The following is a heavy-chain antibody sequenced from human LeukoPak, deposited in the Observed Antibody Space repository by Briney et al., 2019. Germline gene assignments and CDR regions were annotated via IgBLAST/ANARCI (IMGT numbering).Heavy chain of an antibody. Sequence: GGSLRLSCAASGLTDSSNYMSWVRQAPGKGLEWVSVIYSGGSTYYADSVKGRFTISRDNSKNTLYLQMNSLRAEDTAVYYCARDRHDYGDYVGAYFDYWGQGTLVTVSS. CDR2: IYSGGST. CDR1: GLTDSSNY. D-gene: IGHD4-17*01. V-gene: IGHV3-53*01. CDR3: ARDRHDYGDYVGAYFDY. J-gene: IGHJ4*02.